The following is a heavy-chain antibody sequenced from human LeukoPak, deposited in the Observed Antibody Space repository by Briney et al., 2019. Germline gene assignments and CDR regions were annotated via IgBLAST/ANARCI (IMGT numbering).Heavy chain of an antibody. CDR3: ARDFYDSSAYHFDY. D-gene: IGHD3-22*01. CDR1: GGSISGYS. CDR2: IYYSGST. Sequence: PSETLSLTCTVSGGSISGYSWSWIRQSPGKGLEWIGYIYYSGSTNYNPSLKSRVTISVDTSKNQFSLKLTSVTAADTAVFYCARDFYDSSAYHFDYWGQGTLVTVSS. J-gene: IGHJ4*02. V-gene: IGHV4-59*12.